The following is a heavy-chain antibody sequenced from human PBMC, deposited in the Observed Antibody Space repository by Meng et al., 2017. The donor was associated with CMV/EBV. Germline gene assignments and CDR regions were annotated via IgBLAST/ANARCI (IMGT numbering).Heavy chain of an antibody. CDR1: FTFSSYW. Sequence: FTFSSYWRSWVRQAPGKGLEWVANIKQDGSEKYYVDSVKGRFTISRDNAKNSLYLQMNSLRAEDTAVYYCARDAPLSYGSGSYYYDYWGQGTLVTVSS. J-gene: IGHJ4*02. V-gene: IGHV3-7*03. CDR2: IKQDGSEK. CDR3: ARDAPLSYGSGSYYYDY. D-gene: IGHD3-10*01.